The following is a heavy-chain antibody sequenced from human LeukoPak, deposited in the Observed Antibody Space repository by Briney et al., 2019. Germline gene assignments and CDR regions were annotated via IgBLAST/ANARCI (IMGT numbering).Heavy chain of an antibody. CDR2: IYYSGSN. CDR1: GGSISSSSYY. J-gene: IGHJ3*02. V-gene: IGHV4-39*01. Sequence: PSETLSLTCTVSGGSISSSSYYWGWIRQPPGKGLEWIGSIYYSGSNYYNPSLKSRVTISVDTSKNQFSLKLSSVTAADTAVYYCARAAVYYDSSGGSFDIWGQGTMVTVSS. CDR3: ARAAVYYDSSGGSFDI. D-gene: IGHD3-22*01.